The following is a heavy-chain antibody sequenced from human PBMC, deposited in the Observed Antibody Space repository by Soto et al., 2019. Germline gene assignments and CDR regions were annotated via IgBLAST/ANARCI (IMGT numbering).Heavy chain of an antibody. CDR1: GFTFSSYG. D-gene: IGHD2-15*01. Sequence: PGGSLRLSCAASGFTFSSYGMHWVRQAPGKGLEWVAVISYDGSNKYYADSVKGRFTISRDNSKNTLYLQMNSLRAEDTAVYYCAKDSPRPIVVVVAATAIHKHVPYYWGQGTLVTVSS. CDR3: AKDSPRPIVVVVAATAIHKHVPYY. J-gene: IGHJ4*02. CDR2: ISYDGSNK. V-gene: IGHV3-30*18.